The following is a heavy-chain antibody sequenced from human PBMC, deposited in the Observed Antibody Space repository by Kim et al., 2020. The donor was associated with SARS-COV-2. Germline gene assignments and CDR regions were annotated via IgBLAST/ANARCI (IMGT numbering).Heavy chain of an antibody. J-gene: IGHJ3*02. CDR2: ISAYNGNT. Sequence: ASVKVSCKASGYTFTSYGISWVRQAPGQGLEWMGWISAYNGNTNYAQKLQGRVTMTTDTSTSTAYMELRSLRSDDTAVYYCARSRLYYDIMWDAFDIWGQGTMVTVSS. V-gene: IGHV1-18*01. CDR1: GYTFTSYG. D-gene: IGHD3-9*01. CDR3: ARSRLYYDIMWDAFDI.